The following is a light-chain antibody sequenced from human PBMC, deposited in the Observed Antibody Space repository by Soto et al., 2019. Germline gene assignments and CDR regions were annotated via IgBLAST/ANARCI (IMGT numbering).Light chain of an antibody. J-gene: IGLJ1*01. Sequence: QAVVTQPASVSGSPGQSITISCTGTRSDVGGYNYVSWYQQHPGKAPKLMIYDVSNRPSGVSNRFAGSKSGNTASLTISGLHAEDEADYYCSSYTSSSTLLYVFGTGTKLTVL. CDR1: RSDVGGYNY. CDR3: SSYTSSSTLLYV. CDR2: DVS. V-gene: IGLV2-14*01.